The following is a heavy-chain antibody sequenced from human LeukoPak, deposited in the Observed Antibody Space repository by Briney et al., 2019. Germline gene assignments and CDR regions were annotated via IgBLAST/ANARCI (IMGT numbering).Heavy chain of an antibody. CDR2: ISSSGSTV. CDR3: ARGRYSNYYYYYYYMDV. J-gene: IGHJ6*03. Sequence: GGSLRLSCAASGFSFSDYYMGWIRQAPGKGLEWVSYISSSGSTVDYADSVKGRFTISRDNAENSIFLLINSLRAEDTAVYYCARGRYSNYYYYYYYMDVWGKGTTVTVSS. CDR1: GFSFSDYY. V-gene: IGHV3-11*01. D-gene: IGHD4-11*01.